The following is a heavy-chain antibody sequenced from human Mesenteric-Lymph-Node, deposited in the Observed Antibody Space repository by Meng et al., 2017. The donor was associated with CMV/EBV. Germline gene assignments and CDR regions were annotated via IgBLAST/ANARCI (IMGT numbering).Heavy chain of an antibody. J-gene: IGHJ6*02. CDR1: GYTFTSYG. D-gene: IGHD2-21*01. CDR2: ISSNTGIT. CDR3: ARAESDSLYYGGMDA. Sequence: SGYTFTSYGISWVRQAPGQGLEWMGWISSNTGITRYAQKFQGRVSMTTDTSTRTGYMELRSLRSDDTAVYYCARAESDSLYYGGMDAWGQGTMVTVSS. V-gene: IGHV1-18*01.